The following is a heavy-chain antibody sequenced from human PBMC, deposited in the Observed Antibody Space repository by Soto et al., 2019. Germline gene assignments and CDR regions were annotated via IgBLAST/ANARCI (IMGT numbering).Heavy chain of an antibody. V-gene: IGHV1-46*01. J-gene: IGHJ4*02. CDR1: GYTLTSYY. Sequence: QVQMVQSGAAVKMPGASVKVSCKASGYTLTSYYMHWVRQAPGQGLEWRGCISPNGDWTDNAQKCQGRLTVTRDTPTNTLPMNLSSVGSEDTAIYCCAREGAPAAKMFDFWGQGTLVTVSS. D-gene: IGHD2-2*01. CDR3: AREGAPAAKMFDF. CDR2: ISPNGDWT.